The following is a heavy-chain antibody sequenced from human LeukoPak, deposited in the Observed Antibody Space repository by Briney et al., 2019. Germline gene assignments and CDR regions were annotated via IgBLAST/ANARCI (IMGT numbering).Heavy chain of an antibody. CDR3: SRGLINGHDFDY. V-gene: IGHV1-8*03. D-gene: IGHD1-20*01. CDR2: MNPNSGNT. J-gene: IGHJ4*02. Sequence: GASVKVSCKASGYTFTSYDINWVRQATGQGLEWMGWMNPNSGNTGYAQKFQGRVTITRNTSISTAYMELSSLRSEDTAVYYCSRGLINGHDFDYWGQGTVVTVSS. CDR1: GYTFTSYD.